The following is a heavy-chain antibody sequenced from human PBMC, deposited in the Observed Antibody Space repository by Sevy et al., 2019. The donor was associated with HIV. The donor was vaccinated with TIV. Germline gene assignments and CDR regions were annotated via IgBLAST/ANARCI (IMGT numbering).Heavy chain of an antibody. CDR3: ARDFVDPAMVTTFAFDY. CDR2: LSYDGSDK. J-gene: IGHJ4*02. Sequence: GGSLRLSCTASGFAFSTYAIHWVRQAPGKGLEWVAILSYDGSDKSYADSVKGRFTISRDNSKNTMYLQLNSLRAEDTAVYYCARDFVDPAMVTTFAFDYWGQGTLVTVSS. V-gene: IGHV3-30*03. CDR1: GFAFSTYA. D-gene: IGHD5-18*01.